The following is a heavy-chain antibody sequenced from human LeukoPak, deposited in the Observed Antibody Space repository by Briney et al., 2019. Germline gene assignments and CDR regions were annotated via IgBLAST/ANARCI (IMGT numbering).Heavy chain of an antibody. CDR3: ARDYRYAFDN. CDR2: IGISSGNT. V-gene: IGHV3-48*04. D-gene: IGHD5-12*01. CDR1: GFTFSSYS. J-gene: IGHJ4*02. Sequence: GGSLSLSCAASGFTFSSYSMNWVRQAPGKGLEWISYIGISSGNTKYADSVKGRFTISADSAKNSLYLQMNSLRVEDTAVYYCARDYRYAFDNWGQGTLVTVSS.